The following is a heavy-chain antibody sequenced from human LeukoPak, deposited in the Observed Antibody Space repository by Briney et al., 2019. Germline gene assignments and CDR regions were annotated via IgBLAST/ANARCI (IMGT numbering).Heavy chain of an antibody. CDR3: AREGTVTVTYDY. V-gene: IGHV3-21*01. J-gene: IGHJ4*02. D-gene: IGHD4-17*01. CDR2: ISSSSSYI. Sequence: GGSPRLSCAASGFTFSSYSMNWVRQAPGKGLKWASSISSSSSYIYYADSVKGRFTISRDNAKNSLYLQMNSLRAEDTAVYYCAREGTVTVTYDYWGQGTLVTVSS. CDR1: GFTFSSYS.